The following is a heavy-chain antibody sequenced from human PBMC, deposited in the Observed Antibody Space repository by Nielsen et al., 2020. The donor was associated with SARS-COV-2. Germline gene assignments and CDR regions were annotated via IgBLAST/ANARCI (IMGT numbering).Heavy chain of an antibody. CDR3: ARDRYYYDSSGYPYDAFNI. D-gene: IGHD3-22*01. CDR1: GFTFSDYY. V-gene: IGHV3-11*06. J-gene: IGHJ3*02. CDR2: ISSSSSYT. Sequence: GESLKISCAASGFTFSDYYMSWIRQAPGKGLEWVSYISSSSSYTNYADSVKGRFTISRDNAKKSLYLQMNSLRAEDTAVYYCARDRYYYDSSGYPYDAFNIWGQGTMVTVSS.